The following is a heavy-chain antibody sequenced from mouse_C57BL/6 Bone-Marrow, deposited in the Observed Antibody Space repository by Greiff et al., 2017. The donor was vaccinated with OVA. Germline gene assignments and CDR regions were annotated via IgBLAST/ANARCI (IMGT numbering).Heavy chain of an antibody. CDR3: ARHDWFYAMDY. CDR1: GFTFSDYG. Sequence: VQLKESGGGLVQPGGSLKLSCAASGFTFSDYGMAWVRQAPRKGPEWVAFISNLAYSIYYADTVTGRFTISSENAKNTLYLEMSSLRSEDTAMYYCARHDWFYAMDYWGQGTSVTVSS. CDR2: ISNLAYSI. D-gene: IGHD2-13*01. J-gene: IGHJ4*01. V-gene: IGHV5-15*01.